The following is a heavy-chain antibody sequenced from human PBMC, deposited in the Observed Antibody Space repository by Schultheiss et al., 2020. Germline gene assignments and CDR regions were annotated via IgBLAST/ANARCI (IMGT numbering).Heavy chain of an antibody. V-gene: IGHV3-33*08. CDR2: IWYDGSNK. CDR3: ARDARVVPAADYYYGMDV. D-gene: IGHD2-2*01. Sequence: GGSLRLSCAASGFTFSSYEMNWVRQAPGKGLEWVAVIWYDGSNKYYADSVKGRFTISRDNAKNSLYLQMNSLRAEDTAVYYCARDARVVPAADYYYGMDVWGQGTTVTVSS. CDR1: GFTFSSYE. J-gene: IGHJ6*02.